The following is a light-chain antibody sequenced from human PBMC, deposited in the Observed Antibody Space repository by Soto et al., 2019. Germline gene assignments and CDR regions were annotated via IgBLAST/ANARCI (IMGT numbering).Light chain of an antibody. J-gene: IGLJ1*01. CDR3: SSYTITSTYV. Sequence: QSVLTQPPSVSGSPRKSAPIPGTRTMPDVVSDNPASLYQRPPGTAPKRIIYEASNRPAGVPDRFSGSKSGNTASLTISGLQPEDEADYYCSSYTITSTYVFGAGTKVTVL. V-gene: IGLV2-18*02. CDR2: EAS. CDR1: MPDVVSDNP.